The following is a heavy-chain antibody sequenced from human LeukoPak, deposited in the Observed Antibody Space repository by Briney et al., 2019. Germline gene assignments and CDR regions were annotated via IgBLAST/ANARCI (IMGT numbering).Heavy chain of an antibody. CDR3: AKSNGYGLVDG. V-gene: IGHV4-39*06. J-gene: IGHJ3*01. CDR2: MFYSGST. CDR1: GGSISTSNYY. Sequence: SETLSLTCTVSGGSISTSNYYWGWIRQPPGKGLEWIGNMFYSGSTYYLPSLRSPVTITTDTTSYQFTLKLKSVTAAVTAVYYGAKSNGYGLVDGWGQVVMVTVSS. D-gene: IGHD3-10*01.